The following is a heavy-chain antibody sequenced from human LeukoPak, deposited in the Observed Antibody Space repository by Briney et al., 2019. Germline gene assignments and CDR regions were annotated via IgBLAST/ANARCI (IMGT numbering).Heavy chain of an antibody. V-gene: IGHV4-30-2*01. CDR3: ARIGCSSTSCYPDY. CDR2: IYHSGST. Sequence: SQTLSLTCTVSGGSISSGGYYWSWIRQPPGKGLEWIGYIYHSGSTYYNPSLKSRVTISVDRSKNQFSLKLSSVTAADTAVYYCARIGCSSTSCYPDYWGQGTLVTVSS. J-gene: IGHJ4*02. CDR1: GGSISSGGYY. D-gene: IGHD2-2*01.